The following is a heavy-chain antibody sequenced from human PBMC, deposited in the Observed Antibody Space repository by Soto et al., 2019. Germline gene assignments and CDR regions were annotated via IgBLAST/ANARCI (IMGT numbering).Heavy chain of an antibody. J-gene: IGHJ4*02. CDR3: ARAPSVSGVQFDY. CDR1: GFTFSSYG. D-gene: IGHD1-26*01. CDR2: IWYDGSNK. Sequence: QVQLVESGGGVVQPGRSLRLSCAASGFTFSSYGMHWVRQAPGKGLEWVAVIWYDGSNKYYADSVKGRFTISRDDSKNTLYLQMNSLRAEDTAVYYCARAPSVSGVQFDYWGQGSLVTVSS. V-gene: IGHV3-33*01.